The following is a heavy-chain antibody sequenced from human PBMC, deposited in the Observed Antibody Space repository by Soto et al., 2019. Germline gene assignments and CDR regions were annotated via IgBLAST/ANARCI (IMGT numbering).Heavy chain of an antibody. J-gene: IGHJ5*02. CDR2: IYHSGST. CDR3: ERDNPTNCFDP. CDR1: HYSISRGYY. Sequence: ENLALTCAVSHYSISRGYYWGWIRQPTGKGLEWIGSIYHSGSTYSNPSLKSRVTISVDTSQNQFSLKLSSVTAADTAVYYCERDNPTNCFDPWGQVTLVTVSS. V-gene: IGHV4-38-2*02.